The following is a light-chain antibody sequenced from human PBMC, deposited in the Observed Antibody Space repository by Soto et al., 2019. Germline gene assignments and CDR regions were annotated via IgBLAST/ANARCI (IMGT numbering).Light chain of an antibody. CDR1: QSFSSGY. V-gene: IGKV3-20*01. CDR3: QQYGGSPRT. J-gene: IGKJ1*01. Sequence: EIVLTQSPGTLSLSPGERGTLSCRASQSFSSGYLAWYQQKPGQAPRLLIYDASSRATGIPDRFSGSGSGTDFTLTISRLEPEDFAVYYCQQYGGSPRTFGEGTKV. CDR2: DAS.